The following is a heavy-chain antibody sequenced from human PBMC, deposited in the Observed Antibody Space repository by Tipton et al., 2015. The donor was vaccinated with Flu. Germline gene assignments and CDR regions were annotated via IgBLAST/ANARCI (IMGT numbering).Heavy chain of an antibody. J-gene: IGHJ4*02. CDR1: GDSIGSRYF. Sequence: SLTCSVSGDSIGSRYFWGWIRQPPGKGLEWIGNIHRSGSSYYNPSLKSRVTISVDVSKNQFSLRLSSVTAADTAVYYCARAGGGNSVDYWGQGTLVTVSS. CDR2: IHRSGSS. V-gene: IGHV4-38-2*02. D-gene: IGHD4-23*01. CDR3: ARAGGGNSVDY.